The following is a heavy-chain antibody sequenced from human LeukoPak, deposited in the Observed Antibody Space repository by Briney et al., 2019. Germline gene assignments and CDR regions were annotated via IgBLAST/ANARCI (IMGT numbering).Heavy chain of an antibody. V-gene: IGHV1-18*01. J-gene: IGHJ5*02. CDR3: ARGPPEFCSGGSCYSGRNWFDP. CDR1: GYSFTTYG. D-gene: IGHD2-15*01. CDR2: ISAYNGDT. Sequence: ASVKVSCKASGYSFTTYGITWVRQAPGQGLEWMGWISAYNGDTRYAQHLQGRLTMTTDTSTTTAYIDLRSLRSDDTAVYYCARGPPEFCSGGSCYSGRNWFDPWGQGTLVTVSS.